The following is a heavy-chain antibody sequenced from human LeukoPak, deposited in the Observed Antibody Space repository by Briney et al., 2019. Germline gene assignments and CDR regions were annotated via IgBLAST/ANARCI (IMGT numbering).Heavy chain of an antibody. V-gene: IGHV1-69*02. Sequence: SVKVSCKASGGTFSSYTISWVRQAPGQGLEWMGRIIPILGIANYAQKFQGRVTITADKSTSTAYMELSSLRSEDTAVYYCARAHHRDGYNLFDYWGQGTLVTVSS. CDR1: GGTFSSYT. J-gene: IGHJ4*02. D-gene: IGHD5-24*01. CDR2: IIPILGIA. CDR3: ARAHHRDGYNLFDY.